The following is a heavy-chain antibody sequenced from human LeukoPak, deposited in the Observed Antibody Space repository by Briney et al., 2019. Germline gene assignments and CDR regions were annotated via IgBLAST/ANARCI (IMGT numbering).Heavy chain of an antibody. D-gene: IGHD3-22*01. Sequence: SETLSLTCTVSGGSIRSYYWSWIRQPPGKGLEWIGYIYYSGSTNYNPSLKSRVTISVDTSKNQFSLKLSSVTAADTAVYYCASDYYDSSGSLGTFDYWGQGTLVTVSS. CDR2: IYYSGST. V-gene: IGHV4-59*08. CDR3: ASDYYDSSGSLGTFDY. J-gene: IGHJ4*02. CDR1: GGSIRSYY.